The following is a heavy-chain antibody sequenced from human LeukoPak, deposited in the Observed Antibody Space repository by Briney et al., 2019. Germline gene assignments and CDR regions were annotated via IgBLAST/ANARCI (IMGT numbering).Heavy chain of an antibody. CDR3: ARDDYYDSSGYSW. Sequence: SGGSLRLSCAASGFTVSSNYMSWVRQAPGKGLEWVSVIYSGGSTYYADSVKGRFTISRDNSKNTLYLQMNSLRAEDTAVYYCARDDYYDSSGYSWWGRGTLVTVSS. CDR1: GFTVSSNY. CDR2: IYSGGST. D-gene: IGHD3-22*01. V-gene: IGHV3-66*01. J-gene: IGHJ4*02.